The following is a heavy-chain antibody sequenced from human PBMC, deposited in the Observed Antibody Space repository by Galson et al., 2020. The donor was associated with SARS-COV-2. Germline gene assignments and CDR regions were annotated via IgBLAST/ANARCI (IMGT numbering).Heavy chain of an antibody. J-gene: IGHJ4*02. CDR3: ARDFWCYASGSEY. Sequence: GESLKISCKASGYTFTSHGISWVRQAPGQGLEWMGWISTYNGDTYYAPKVQGRITMTTDTSTSTAYMELRSLRSDDTAVYYCARDFWCYASGSEYWGQGTLVTVSS. V-gene: IGHV1-18*01. CDR2: ISTYNGDT. D-gene: IGHD3-10*01. CDR1: GYTFTSHG.